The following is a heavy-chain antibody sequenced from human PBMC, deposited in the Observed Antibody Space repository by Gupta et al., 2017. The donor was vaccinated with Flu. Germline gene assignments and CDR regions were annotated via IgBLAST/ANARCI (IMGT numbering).Heavy chain of an antibody. V-gene: IGHV3-11*01. D-gene: IGHD1-26*01. CDR2: ISSSGSTI. CDR3: AREPEWEQNKRDFDY. Sequence: ISSSGSTIYYADSVKGRFTISRDNAKNSLYLQMNSLRAEDTAVYYCAREPEWEQNKRDFDYWGQGTLVTVSS. J-gene: IGHJ4*02.